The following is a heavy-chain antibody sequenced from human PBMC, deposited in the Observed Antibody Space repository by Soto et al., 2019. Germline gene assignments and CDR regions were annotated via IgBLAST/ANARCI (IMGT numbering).Heavy chain of an antibody. CDR2: ISSDGTHK. CDR3: AKAAEKYGSGSHIDY. V-gene: IGHV3-30-3*01. D-gene: IGHD3-10*01. J-gene: IGHJ4*02. Sequence: QVQLVESGGGVVQPGRSLRLSCAASGFTLSGSPMHWVRQAPGKGLEWVAFISSDGTHKYYSDSVKGRFTISRDDSKNTRYMQMISLRVEDTAVFYCAKAAEKYGSGSHIDYWGQGTLVTVSS. CDR1: GFTLSGSP.